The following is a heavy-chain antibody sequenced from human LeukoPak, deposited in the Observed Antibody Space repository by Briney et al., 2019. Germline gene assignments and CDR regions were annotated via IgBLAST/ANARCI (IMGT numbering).Heavy chain of an antibody. D-gene: IGHD5-18*01. J-gene: IGHJ3*02. Sequence: GGSLRLSCAASGFTFSSYSMNWVRQAPGKGLEWVSSISSSSSYIYYADSVKGRFTISRDNAKNSLYLQMNSLRAEDTAVYYCARGLQLWLPDAFGIWGQGTMVTVSS. CDR1: GFTFSSYS. CDR2: ISSSSSYI. V-gene: IGHV3-21*01. CDR3: ARGLQLWLPDAFGI.